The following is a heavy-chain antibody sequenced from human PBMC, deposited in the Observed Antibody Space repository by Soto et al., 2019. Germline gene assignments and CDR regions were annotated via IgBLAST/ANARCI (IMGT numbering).Heavy chain of an antibody. J-gene: IGHJ4*02. Sequence: GGSLRLSCAASGFTFSDYGMHWVRQAPGKGLEWVAVITYEGSEKYYADSVKGRFTISRDNSRNTLYLRMNGLRADDTAVYYCAKDAVAHFDYWGQGTLVTVSS. D-gene: IGHD5-12*01. CDR3: AKDAVAHFDY. CDR2: ITYEGSEK. CDR1: GFTFSDYG. V-gene: IGHV3-30*18.